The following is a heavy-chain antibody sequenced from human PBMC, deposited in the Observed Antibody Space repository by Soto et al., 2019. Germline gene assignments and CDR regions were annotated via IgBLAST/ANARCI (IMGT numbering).Heavy chain of an antibody. CDR3: ARGRRGSYRSDLDY. V-gene: IGHV4-34*01. J-gene: IGHJ4*02. CDR2: INHSGST. CDR1: GGSFSGYY. D-gene: IGHD3-16*02. Sequence: SETLSLTCAVYGGSFSGYYWSWIRQPPGKGLEWIGEINHSGSTNYNPSLKSRVTISVDTSKNQFSLKLSSVTAADTAVYYCARGRRGSYRSDLDYWGQGTLVTVSS.